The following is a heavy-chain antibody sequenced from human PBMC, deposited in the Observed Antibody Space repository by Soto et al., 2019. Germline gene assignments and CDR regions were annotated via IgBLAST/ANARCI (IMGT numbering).Heavy chain of an antibody. J-gene: IGHJ4*02. V-gene: IGHV1-18*01. D-gene: IGHD6-25*01. Sequence: QVQLVQSGAEVKKPGASVKVSCKASGYTFTNYNIGWVRQAPGQGLEWLGWINTDNGNTNYAQTVQGRVTMTTDTSTATAYMELRSLRSDDTAVYYWARDPYTSGRSGHDYWGQGTLVTVSS. CDR3: ARDPYTSGRSGHDY. CDR1: GYTFTNYN. CDR2: INTDNGNT.